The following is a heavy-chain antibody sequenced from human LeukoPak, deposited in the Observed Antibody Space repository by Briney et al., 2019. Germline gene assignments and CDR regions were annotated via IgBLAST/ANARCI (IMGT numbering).Heavy chain of an antibody. D-gene: IGHD2/OR15-2a*01. CDR3: ANSTDAFDI. V-gene: IGHV4-59*01. CDR1: GGSIRSYY. J-gene: IGHJ3*02. Sequence: SETLSLTCTVSGGSIRSYYWSLIRQPPGKGLEWIGYIYYSGSTNYNPSLKSRVTISVDTSKNQFSLKLSSVTAADTAVYYCANSTDAFDIWGQGTMVTVSS. CDR2: IYYSGST.